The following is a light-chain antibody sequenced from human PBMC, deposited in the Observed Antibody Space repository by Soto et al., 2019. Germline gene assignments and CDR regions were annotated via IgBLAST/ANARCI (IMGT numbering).Light chain of an antibody. CDR3: QQYHLSPLS. CDR2: GAS. V-gene: IGKV3-20*01. J-gene: IGKJ4*01. Sequence: EIVLTQSPGALSVAPGETLSLSCRASEAINNNFVAWYQQRPGQVPRLLMYGASIRVYGVPDRISGRRSGTGFILNIARVEPEDSAVYFCQQYHLSPLSFGGGTQV. CDR1: EAINNNF.